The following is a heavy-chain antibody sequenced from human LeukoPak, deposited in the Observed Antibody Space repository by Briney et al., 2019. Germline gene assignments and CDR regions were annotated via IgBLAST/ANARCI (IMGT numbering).Heavy chain of an antibody. CDR2: IYPDDSDS. D-gene: IGHD6-13*01. CDR3: ARHNAVAAAVDH. Sequence: GESLKISCQGSGYTFTTHWIAWVRQMPGKGLELMGVIYPDDSDSRYSPSFQGQVTMSADKSISTAYLQWSSLKVSDTAMYYCARHNAVAAAVDHWGQGTLVTVSS. J-gene: IGHJ4*02. CDR1: GYTFTTHW. V-gene: IGHV5-51*01.